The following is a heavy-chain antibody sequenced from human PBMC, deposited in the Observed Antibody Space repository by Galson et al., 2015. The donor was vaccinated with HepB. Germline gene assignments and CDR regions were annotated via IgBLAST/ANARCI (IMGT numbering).Heavy chain of an antibody. V-gene: IGHV3-23*01. CDR2: ISGSGGST. CDR3: AKDSGSGWITSFDY. CDR1: GFTFSTYA. J-gene: IGHJ4*02. D-gene: IGHD6-19*01. Sequence: SLRLSCAASGFTFSTYAMSWVRQAPEKGLEWVSGISGSGGSTYFADSVKGRFTISRDNSKNTLYLQMNSLRAEDTAVYYCAKDSGSGWITSFDYWGQGTLVTVSS.